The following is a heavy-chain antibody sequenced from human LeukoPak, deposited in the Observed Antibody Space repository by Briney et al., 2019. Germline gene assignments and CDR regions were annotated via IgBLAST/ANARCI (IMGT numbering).Heavy chain of an antibody. CDR3: ARAVINYDILTGYGY. Sequence: EASVKVSCKASGYTFTGYYMHWVRQAPGQGLEWMGWINPNSGGTNYAQKFQGRVTMTRDTSISTAYMELSRLRSDDTAVYYCARAVINYDILTGYGYWGQGTLVTVSS. D-gene: IGHD3-9*01. CDR2: INPNSGGT. J-gene: IGHJ4*02. V-gene: IGHV1-2*02. CDR1: GYTFTGYY.